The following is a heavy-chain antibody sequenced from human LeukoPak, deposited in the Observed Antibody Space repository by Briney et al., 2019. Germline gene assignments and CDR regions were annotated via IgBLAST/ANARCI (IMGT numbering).Heavy chain of an antibody. CDR1: GGSISSYY. CDR2: IYYSGST. D-gene: IGHD2-8*02. Sequence: SETLTLTCTVSGGSISSYYWSWIRQPPGKGLEWIGYIYYSGSTNYNPSLKSRVTISVDTSKNQFSLKLSSVTAADTAVYYCARVGGGVLDYWGQGTLVTVSS. V-gene: IGHV4-59*01. J-gene: IGHJ4*02. CDR3: ARVGGGVLDY.